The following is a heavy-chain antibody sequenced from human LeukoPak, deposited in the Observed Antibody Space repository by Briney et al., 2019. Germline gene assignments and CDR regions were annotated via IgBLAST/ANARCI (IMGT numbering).Heavy chain of an antibody. CDR1: GGPITNSAYC. Sequence: SETLSLTCTVSGGPITNSAYCWGWIRQTPGKGLEWIGYIYYSGSTYYNPSLKSRVTISVDTSKNQFSLKLSSVTAADTAVYYCARDRGSVIDYWGQGTLVTVSS. CDR2: IYYSGST. CDR3: ARDRGSVIDY. D-gene: IGHD5/OR15-5a*01. V-gene: IGHV4-31*03. J-gene: IGHJ4*02.